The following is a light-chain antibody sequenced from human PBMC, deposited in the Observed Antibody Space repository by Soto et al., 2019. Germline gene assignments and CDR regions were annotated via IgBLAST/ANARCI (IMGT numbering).Light chain of an antibody. CDR3: SSYTSSSTSLYV. Sequence: QSVLTQPASVSGSPGQSITISCTGTSSDVGGYNYVSWYQQHPGKAPKLMIYDVSNRPSGVSNRFSGSKSGNTASLTISGLQAEYEADYYCSSYTSSSTSLYVFGTGTKLTVL. V-gene: IGLV2-14*01. CDR1: SSDVGGYNY. J-gene: IGLJ1*01. CDR2: DVS.